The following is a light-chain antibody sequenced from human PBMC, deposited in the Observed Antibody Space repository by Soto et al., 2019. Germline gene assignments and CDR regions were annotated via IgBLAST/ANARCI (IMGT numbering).Light chain of an antibody. CDR2: GNT. CDR3: AAWDDSLSGLYV. V-gene: IGLV1-40*01. J-gene: IGLJ1*01. CDR1: SSNIGANFD. Sequence: QSVLTQPPSVSGAPGQRVTISCTGSSSNIGANFDVHWYHQLPGTAPKLLIYGNTNRPSGVPDRFSGSKSGASASLAITGLQAEDEADYYCAAWDDSLSGLYVFGTGTKLTVL.